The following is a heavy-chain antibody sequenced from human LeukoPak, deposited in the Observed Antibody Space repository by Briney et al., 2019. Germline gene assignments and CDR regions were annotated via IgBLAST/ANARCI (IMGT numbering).Heavy chain of an antibody. CDR3: ARDSGWYVDYYYYMDV. D-gene: IGHD6-19*01. J-gene: IGHJ6*03. Sequence: SVKVSCKASGGTFSSYAISWVRQAPGQGLEWMGGIIPIFGTANYAQKFQGRVTITADESTSTAYMELSSLRSEDTAVYYCARDSGWYVDYYYYMDVWGKGTTVTISS. CDR2: IIPIFGTA. V-gene: IGHV1-69*13. CDR1: GGTFSSYA.